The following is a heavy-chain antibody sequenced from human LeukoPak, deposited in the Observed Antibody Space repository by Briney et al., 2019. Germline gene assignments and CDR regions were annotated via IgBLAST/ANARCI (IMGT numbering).Heavy chain of an antibody. CDR1: GFTFSNYG. J-gene: IGHJ3*02. CDR2: ISGGGGST. Sequence: GGSLRLSCATSGFTFSNYGMTWVRQAPGKGLEWVSAISGGGGSTYYADSVKGRFAISRDNSKNTLYLQVSILGVEDTAVYYGARDQGTGYDFDAFDIWGHGTMVTVSS. D-gene: IGHD5-12*01. V-gene: IGHV3-23*01. CDR3: ARDQGTGYDFDAFDI.